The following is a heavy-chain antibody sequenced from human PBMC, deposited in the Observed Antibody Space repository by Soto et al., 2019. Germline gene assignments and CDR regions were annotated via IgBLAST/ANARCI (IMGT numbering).Heavy chain of an antibody. D-gene: IGHD5-18*01. J-gene: IGHJ6*02. V-gene: IGHV4-31*03. CDR3: ARDRLMATAGTARHYSGLHV. Sequence: SETLSLTCTVSGGSIRSGGYYWSWVRQNPRRGLEWIGNIYYSGNTYYNPSLKSRLTISVDTSKNQFSLNLSSVTAADTAVYYCARDRLMATAGTARHYSGLHVWGPGTPVTV. CDR2: IYYSGNT. CDR1: GGSIRSGGYY.